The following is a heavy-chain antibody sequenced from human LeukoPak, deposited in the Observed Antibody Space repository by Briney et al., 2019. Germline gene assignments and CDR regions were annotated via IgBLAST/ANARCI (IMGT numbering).Heavy chain of an antibody. CDR3: AREVTARRLGSWVDP. D-gene: IGHD6-6*01. V-gene: IGHV3-7*01. Sequence: GSLRLSCAASGFIISSYWMTWVRQAPGKGLEWVANIKQDGSERNYVDSVRGRFTVSRDNAKNSLYLQMNSLRVEDTAVYYCAREVTARRLGSWVDPWGQGTPVTVSS. CDR1: GFIISSYW. CDR2: IKQDGSER. J-gene: IGHJ5*01.